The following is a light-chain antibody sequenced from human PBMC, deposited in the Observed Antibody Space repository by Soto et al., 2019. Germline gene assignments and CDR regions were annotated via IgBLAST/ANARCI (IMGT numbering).Light chain of an antibody. V-gene: IGKV3-11*01. CDR3: QQRSNWPRT. Sequence: EVVLKQSPATLSLSPGERATLSCRASQSVSSYLAWYQQKPGQAPRLLIYDASNRATGIPARFSGSGPGTDFTLTISSLEPEDFAVYYCQQRSNWPRTFGQGTNVDIK. CDR2: DAS. J-gene: IGKJ1*01. CDR1: QSVSSY.